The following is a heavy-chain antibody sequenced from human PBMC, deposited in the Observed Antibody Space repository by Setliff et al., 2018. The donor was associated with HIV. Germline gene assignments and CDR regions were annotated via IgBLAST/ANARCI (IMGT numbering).Heavy chain of an antibody. J-gene: IGHJ4*01. CDR2: VYYSGNT. CDR3: ARDRGEKGYFGS. D-gene: IGHD3-10*01. V-gene: IGHV4-39*07. Sequence: KTSETLSLTCTVSGGSITSNDHFWAWVRQSPGKGLEWIGSVYYSGNTYYSPSLYSRVTLSVDKSKNEFYLSLASVTAADTAVYYCARDRGEKGYFGSWGHGALVTVSS. CDR1: GGSITSNDHF.